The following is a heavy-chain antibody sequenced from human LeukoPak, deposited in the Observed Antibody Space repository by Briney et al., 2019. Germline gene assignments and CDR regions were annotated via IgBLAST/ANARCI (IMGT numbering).Heavy chain of an antibody. V-gene: IGHV4-39*07. J-gene: IGHJ5*02. CDR3: ARDYSPFTYYDFWSGYFESGSSWFDP. D-gene: IGHD3-3*01. Sequence: SETLSLTCTVSGGSISSSSYYWGWIRQPPGKGLEWIGSIYYSGSTYYHPSLKSRVTISVDTSKDQFSLKLSSVTAADMAVYYCARDYSPFTYYDFWSGYFESGSSWFDPWGQGTLVTVSS. CDR1: GGSISSSSYY. CDR2: IYYSGST.